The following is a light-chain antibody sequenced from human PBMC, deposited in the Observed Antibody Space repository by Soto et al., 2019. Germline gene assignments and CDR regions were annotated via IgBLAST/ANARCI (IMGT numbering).Light chain of an antibody. CDR2: WAS. CDR3: KQYYSAPT. CDR1: QSVLYSSNNKNY. Sequence: DIVMTQSPDSLAVSLGERATINCKFSQSVLYSSNNKNYLAWYQQKPGQPPKLLIYWASTRESGVPDRFSGSGSGTDFSLTISSLQAEDVAVYYCKQYYSAPTFGQGTKLEIK. V-gene: IGKV4-1*01. J-gene: IGKJ2*01.